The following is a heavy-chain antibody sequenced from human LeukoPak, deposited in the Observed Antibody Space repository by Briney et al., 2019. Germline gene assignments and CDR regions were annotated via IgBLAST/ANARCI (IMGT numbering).Heavy chain of an antibody. Sequence: GGSLRLSCAASGFTFSSYSMNWVRQAPGKGLEWVSSISSSSSYIYYADSVKGRFTISRDNAKNSLYLQMNSLRAEDTAVYYCARVRNIVVVPAAPADYWGQGTLVTVSS. CDR1: GFTFSSYS. CDR2: ISSSSSYI. V-gene: IGHV3-21*01. D-gene: IGHD2-2*01. J-gene: IGHJ4*02. CDR3: ARVRNIVVVPAAPADY.